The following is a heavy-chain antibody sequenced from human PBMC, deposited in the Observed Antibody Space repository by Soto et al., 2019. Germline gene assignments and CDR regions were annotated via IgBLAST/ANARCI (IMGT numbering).Heavy chain of an antibody. D-gene: IGHD2-2*01. CDR2: IIPIFGTA. Sequence: QVQLVQSGAEVKKPGSSVKVSCKASGGTFSSYAISWVRQAPGQGLEWMGGIIPIFGTANYAQKFQGRVTITAYESTSTAYMELSSLRSEDTAVDYWARGPATLIVVPPNYYYGMDVWGQGTTVTVSS. J-gene: IGHJ6*02. CDR3: ARGPATLIVVPPNYYYGMDV. V-gene: IGHV1-69*01. CDR1: GGTFSSYA.